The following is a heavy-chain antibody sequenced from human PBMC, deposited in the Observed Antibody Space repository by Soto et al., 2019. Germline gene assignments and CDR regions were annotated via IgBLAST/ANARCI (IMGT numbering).Heavy chain of an antibody. D-gene: IGHD2-2*01. CDR2: INSDGSST. J-gene: IGHJ6*03. Sequence: PGGSLRLSCAASGFTFSSYRMHWVRQAPGKGLVWVSRINSDGSSTSYADSVKGRFTISRDNAKNTLYLQMNSPRAEDTAVYYCARDPRSSTSYHYYYMDVWGKGTTVTVSS. CDR3: ARDPRSSTSYHYYYMDV. V-gene: IGHV3-74*01. CDR1: GFTFSSYR.